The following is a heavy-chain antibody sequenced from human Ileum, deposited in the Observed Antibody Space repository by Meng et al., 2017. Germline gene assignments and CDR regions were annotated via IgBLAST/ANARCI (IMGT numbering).Heavy chain of an antibody. Sequence: EVQLLESGGGLVQPGGSLRLTCATSGFTFDSYAMTWVSQAPGKGLEWVSGISGSGGSTYYADSVRGRFTISRDYSKNTLYLQMNSVRAEDTAVYYCAAGRGNVVMTAPGRDFWGQGTLVTVSS. CDR1: GFTFDSYA. V-gene: IGHV3-23*01. CDR2: ISGSGGST. J-gene: IGHJ4*02. D-gene: IGHD2-15*01. CDR3: AAGRGNVVMTAPGRDF.